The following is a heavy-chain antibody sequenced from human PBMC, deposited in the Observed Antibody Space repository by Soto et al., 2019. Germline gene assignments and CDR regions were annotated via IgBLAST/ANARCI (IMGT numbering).Heavy chain of an antibody. D-gene: IGHD3-10*01. CDR1: GGSISSGGYY. CDR3: ARDGLDYGSGSADYYYGMDV. Sequence: SETLSLTCTVSGGSISSGGYYWTWIRQHPGKGLEWIGYIYYSGSTYYNPSLKSRVTISVDTSKNQFSLKLSSVTAADTAVYYCARDGLDYGSGSADYYYGMDVWGQGTTVTVSS. J-gene: IGHJ6*02. CDR2: IYYSGST. V-gene: IGHV4-31*03.